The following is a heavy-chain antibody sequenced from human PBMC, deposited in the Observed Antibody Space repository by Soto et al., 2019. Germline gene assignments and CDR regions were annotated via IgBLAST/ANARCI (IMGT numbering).Heavy chain of an antibody. Sequence: EVQLLESGGGLVQPGESLRLSCAASGFTFSSYAMSWVRQAPGKGLEWVSVISGSDDSTYYADSVKGRFTNSRDNSKNTLDMQMNSLRAEDTAVYNCAKWSSSSTFDYWGQGSLVTVSP. V-gene: IGHV3-23*01. CDR3: AKWSSSSTFDY. D-gene: IGHD6-6*01. CDR1: GFTFSSYA. CDR2: ISGSDDST. J-gene: IGHJ4*02.